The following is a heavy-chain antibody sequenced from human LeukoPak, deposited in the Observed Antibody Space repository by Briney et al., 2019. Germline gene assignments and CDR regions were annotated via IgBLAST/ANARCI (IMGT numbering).Heavy chain of an antibody. CDR1: GYTFTGYY. CDR3: AREVVHYDGYDGDGRTWLLYYLDY. D-gene: IGHD5-12*01. Sequence: GASVKVSCKASGYTFTGYYMHWVRQAPGQGLEWMGWINPNSGGTNYAQKFQGRVTMTRDTSISTAYMELSRLRSDDTAVYYCAREVVHYDGYDGDGRTWLLYYLDYWGQGTLVTVSS. V-gene: IGHV1-2*02. CDR2: INPNSGGT. J-gene: IGHJ4*02.